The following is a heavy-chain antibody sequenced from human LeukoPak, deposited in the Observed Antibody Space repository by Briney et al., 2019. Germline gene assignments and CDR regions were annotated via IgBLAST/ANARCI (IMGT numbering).Heavy chain of an antibody. CDR3: AKGPGYSYGYGDY. V-gene: IGHV3-23*01. CDR2: ISGSGGST. CDR1: GFTVSAND. J-gene: IGHJ4*02. D-gene: IGHD5-18*01. Sequence: GGSLRLSCAASGFTVSANDMSWVRQAPGKGLEWVSAISGSGGSTYYADSVKGRFTISRDNSKNTLYLQMNSLRAEDTAVYYCAKGPGYSYGYGDYWGQGTLVTVSS.